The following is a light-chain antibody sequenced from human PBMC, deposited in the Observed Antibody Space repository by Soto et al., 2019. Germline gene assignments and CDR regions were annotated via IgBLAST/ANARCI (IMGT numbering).Light chain of an antibody. CDR1: QSISSY. CDR2: AAS. J-gene: IGKJ1*01. CDR3: QQSYSTTRT. V-gene: IGKV1-39*01. Sequence: IQMTQSPSSPSSSLGDRVTITCRASQSISSYLNWYQQKPGKAPKLLIYAASSLQSGVPSRFSGSGSGTDGTLTISSLQTEDGSTYYCQQSYSTTRTFGQGTKVDIK.